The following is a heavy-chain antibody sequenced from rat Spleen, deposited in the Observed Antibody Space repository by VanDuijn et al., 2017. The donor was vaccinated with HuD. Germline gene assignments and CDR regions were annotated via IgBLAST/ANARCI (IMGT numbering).Heavy chain of an antibody. CDR1: GFTFSDYY. V-gene: IGHV5-22*01. D-gene: IGHD4-4*01. J-gene: IGHJ2*01. Sequence: EVQLVESGGGLVQPGRSLKLSCAASGFTFSDYYMAWVRQAPKKGLEWVASISYEGSSTYYGDSVKGRFTISRNNAKNTLYLQMNSLRSEDTATYYCAREGFYWGQGVMVTVSS. CDR3: AREGFY. CDR2: ISYEGSST.